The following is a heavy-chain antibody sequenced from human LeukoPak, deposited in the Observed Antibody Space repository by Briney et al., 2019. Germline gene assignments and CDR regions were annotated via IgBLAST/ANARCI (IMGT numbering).Heavy chain of an antibody. Sequence: NSSETLSLTCTVSGRSISSGDYYWSWIRQPPGKGLEWFGYIYYSESTHYNPSPNRRVTISVHTSKNQFSLTLSPLTARHWTAYYCARVPSGYYYVGYNWFDPWGQGTLVTVSS. D-gene: IGHD3-22*01. CDR3: ARVPSGYYYVGYNWFDP. J-gene: IGHJ5*02. V-gene: IGHV4-30-4*01. CDR2: IYYSEST. CDR1: GRSISSGDYY.